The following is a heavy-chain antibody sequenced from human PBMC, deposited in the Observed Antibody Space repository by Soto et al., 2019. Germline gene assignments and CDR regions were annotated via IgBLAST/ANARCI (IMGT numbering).Heavy chain of an antibody. Sequence: QLQLQESGPGLVKPSETLSLTCTVSGGSISSSTYFWGWIRQPPGKGLEWIGNIYYSGSTYYNPSLKSRVSISVDTSKDKFSLKLTSVTAADTAVYYCTNSNWFDPWGQGTLVTVSS. CDR2: IYYSGST. CDR3: TNSNWFDP. V-gene: IGHV4-39*01. J-gene: IGHJ5*02. CDR1: GGSISSSTYF. D-gene: IGHD3-10*01.